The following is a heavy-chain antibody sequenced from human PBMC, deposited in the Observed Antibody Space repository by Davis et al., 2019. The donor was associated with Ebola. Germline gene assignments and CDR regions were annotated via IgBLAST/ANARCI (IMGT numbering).Heavy chain of an antibody. CDR1: GGTFGSYA. V-gene: IGHV1-2*02. D-gene: IGHD3-10*01. J-gene: IGHJ6*02. Sequence: ASVKVSCKASGGTFGSYAISWVRQAPGQGLEWMGGINPISGDTNYVEKFQGRVTMTRDTSLSTVYMELTSLRSDDTAIYYCARDLSYSYYYHYYGMDVWGQGTTVTVSS. CDR3: ARDLSYSYYYHYYGMDV. CDR2: INPISGDT.